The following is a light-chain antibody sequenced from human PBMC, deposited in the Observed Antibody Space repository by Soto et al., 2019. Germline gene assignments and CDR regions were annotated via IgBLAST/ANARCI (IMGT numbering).Light chain of an antibody. CDR2: EVT. CDR3: SSYTTTSPYV. CDR1: STDVGEYNY. Sequence: QSALTQPPSASGSPGQSVTISCTGTSTDVGEYNYVSWYQHHPGKAPKLLIYEVTIWPSGLSNRFSGSKSGNTASLTISGLQAEDEADYSCSSYTTTSPYVFGSGTKLTVL. J-gene: IGLJ1*01. V-gene: IGLV2-14*01.